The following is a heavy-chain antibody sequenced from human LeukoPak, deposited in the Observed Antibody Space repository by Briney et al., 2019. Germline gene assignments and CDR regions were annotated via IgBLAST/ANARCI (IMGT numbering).Heavy chain of an antibody. Sequence: GGSLRLSCAASGFTFSSYWMCWVRQAPGKGLEWVANIKQDGSEKYYVDSVKGRFTISRDNAKNSLYLQMNSLRAEDTAVYYCARAPPRRLLWFGMDVWGKGTTVTVSS. V-gene: IGHV3-7*03. CDR2: IKQDGSEK. D-gene: IGHD3-10*01. CDR1: GFTFSSYW. CDR3: ARAPPRRLLWFGMDV. J-gene: IGHJ6*04.